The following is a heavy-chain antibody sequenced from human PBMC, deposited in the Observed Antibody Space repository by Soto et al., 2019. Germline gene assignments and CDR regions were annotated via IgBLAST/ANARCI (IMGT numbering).Heavy chain of an antibody. D-gene: IGHD1-26*01. CDR1: GFSFSMYW. CDR3: ARHQVGYRVTDY. CDR2: IKEDGSQK. Sequence: EVQLVESGGGLVQPGGSLRLSCAASGFSFSMYWMSWVRQAPGKGLEWVANIKEDGSQKYYVDSVKGRFTISRDNAKNSLYLQMNSLRAEVTAVYYCARHQVGYRVTDYWGQGTLVTVSS. V-gene: IGHV3-7*01. J-gene: IGHJ4*02.